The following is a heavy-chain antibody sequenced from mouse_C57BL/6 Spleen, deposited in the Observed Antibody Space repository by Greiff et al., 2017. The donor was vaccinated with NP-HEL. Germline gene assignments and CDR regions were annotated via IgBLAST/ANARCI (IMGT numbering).Heavy chain of an antibody. J-gene: IGHJ4*01. CDR1: GYTFTSYW. V-gene: IGHV1-7*01. CDR3: ATYGNQYYYAMDY. D-gene: IGHD2-1*01. CDR2: INPSSGYT. Sequence: QVQLKQSGAELAKPGASVKLSCKASGYTFTSYWMHWVKQRPGQGLEWIGYINPSSGYTKYNQKFKDKATLTADKSSSTAYMQLSSLTYEDSAVYYCATYGNQYYYAMDYWGQGTSVTVSS.